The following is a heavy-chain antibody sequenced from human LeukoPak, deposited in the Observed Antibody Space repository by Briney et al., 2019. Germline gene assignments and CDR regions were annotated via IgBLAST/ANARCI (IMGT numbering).Heavy chain of an antibody. J-gene: IGHJ4*02. CDR2: ISSSGSTI. CDR3: ARVDSSGWSYNDY. V-gene: IGHV3-48*03. D-gene: IGHD6-19*01. CDR1: GFTFSSYE. Sequence: PGGSLRLSCAASGFTFSSYEMNWVRQAPGKGLEWVSYISSSGSTIYYADSVKGLFTISRDNAKNSLYLQMNSLRAEDTAVYYCARVDSSGWSYNDYWGQGTLVTVSS.